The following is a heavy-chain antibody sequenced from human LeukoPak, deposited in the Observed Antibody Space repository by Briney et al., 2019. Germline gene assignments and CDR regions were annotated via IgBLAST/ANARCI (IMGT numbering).Heavy chain of an antibody. J-gene: IGHJ4*02. CDR2: IYPNSGAT. Sequence: ASVKVSCKASGYTFTGYYMDWVRQAPGQGLEWMGWIYPNSGATKYAQKFQGRVTMTRDTSITTAYMELSGLRSDDTAVYCCGTLLSNGPFDYWGQGSLVTVSS. V-gene: IGHV1-2*02. CDR1: GYTFTGYY. CDR3: GTLLSNGPFDY.